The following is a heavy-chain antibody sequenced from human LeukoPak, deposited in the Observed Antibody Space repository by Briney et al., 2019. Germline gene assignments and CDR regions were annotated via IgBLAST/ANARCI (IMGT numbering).Heavy chain of an antibody. D-gene: IGHD3-22*01. CDR2: ISWDGGST. CDR3: AKDFLDSSGYDY. CDR1: GFTFDDYT. Sequence: PGGSLRLSCAASGFTFDDYTMHWVRHAPGKGLEWVSLISWDGGSTYYADSVKGRFTISRDNSKNTLYLQMNSLRAEDTAVYYCAKDFLDSSGYDYWGQGTLVTVSS. V-gene: IGHV3-43*01. J-gene: IGHJ4*02.